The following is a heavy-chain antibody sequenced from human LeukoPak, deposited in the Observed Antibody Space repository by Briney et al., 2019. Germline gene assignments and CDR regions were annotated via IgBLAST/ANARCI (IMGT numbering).Heavy chain of an antibody. CDR3: AKDGGSYSVDS. J-gene: IGHJ4*02. CDR1: GFTFSNYG. Sequence: GGPLRLSCAASGFTFSNYGMHWVRQAPGKGLEWVAVIWNDGTNKDYVDSVKGRFTISRDNFKNTLYLQMNSLGAEDTAVYYCAKDGGSYSVDSWGQGTLVTVSS. CDR2: IWNDGTNK. D-gene: IGHD1-26*01. V-gene: IGHV3-33*06.